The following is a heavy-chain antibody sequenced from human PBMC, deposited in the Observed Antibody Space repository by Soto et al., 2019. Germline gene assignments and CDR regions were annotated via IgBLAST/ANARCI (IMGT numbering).Heavy chain of an antibody. CDR1: GGSFSDHY. D-gene: IGHD1-26*01. J-gene: IGHJ4*02. Sequence: SETLSLTCAVYGGSFSDHYWSWIRQSPGKGLEWIGEISHSGRTNYNPSLKSRVTISVDTSKNQFSLSLSSVTAADTAVYYCAGQSSGSYYWGQGTQVTVSS. CDR3: AGQSSGSYY. CDR2: ISHSGRT. V-gene: IGHV4-34*01.